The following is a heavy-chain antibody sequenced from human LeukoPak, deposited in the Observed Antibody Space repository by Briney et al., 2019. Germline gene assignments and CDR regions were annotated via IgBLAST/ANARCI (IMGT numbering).Heavy chain of an antibody. V-gene: IGHV5-51*01. J-gene: IGHJ4*02. CDR2: IYPGDSDT. CDR3: ARLPGIVATIERYFDY. Sequence: GESLKISCKISGYRLTNNWIGWVRQVPGKGLEWMGLIYPGDSDTRYSPSFQGQVTFSVDASISTAYLQLSGLRASDTAMYYCARLPGIVATIERYFDYWGQGTLVTVSS. D-gene: IGHD5-12*01. CDR1: GYRLTNNW.